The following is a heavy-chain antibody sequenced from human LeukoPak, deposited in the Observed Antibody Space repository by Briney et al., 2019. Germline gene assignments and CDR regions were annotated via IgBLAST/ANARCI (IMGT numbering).Heavy chain of an antibody. J-gene: IGHJ3*02. CDR2: IYYSGST. CDR1: GGSISSYY. V-gene: IGHV4-59*08. CDR3: ASQGYAFDI. Sequence: SETVSLTCTVSGGSISSYYWSWIRQPPGKGLEWIGYIYYSGSTNYNPSLKSRVTISVDTSKNQFSLKLSSVTAADTAVYYCASQGYAFDIWGQGTMVTVSS.